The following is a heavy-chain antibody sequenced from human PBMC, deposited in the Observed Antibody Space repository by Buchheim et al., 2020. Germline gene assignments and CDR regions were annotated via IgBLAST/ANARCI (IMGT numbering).Heavy chain of an antibody. CDR3: AAGLLLGDYGMDV. J-gene: IGHJ6*02. V-gene: IGHV1-58*01. D-gene: IGHD3-10*01. Sequence: QMQLVQSGPEVKKPGTSVKVSCKASGFTFTSSAVQWVRQARGQRLEWIGWIVVGSGNTNYAQKFQESVTITRDLSTSTATMELSSLRSEDTAVYYCAAGLLLGDYGMDVWGQGTT. CDR1: GFTFTSSA. CDR2: IVVGSGNT.